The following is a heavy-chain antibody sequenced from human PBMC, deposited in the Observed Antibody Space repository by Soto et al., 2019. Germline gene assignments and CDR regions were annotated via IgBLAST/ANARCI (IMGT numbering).Heavy chain of an antibody. V-gene: IGHV1-69*13. Sequence: SVKVSCKASGGTFSSYAISWVRQAPGQGLEWMGGIIPIFGTANYAQKFQGRVTITADESTSTAYMELSSLRSEDTAVYYCARSGTMIVVADNWFDPWGQGTLVTVSA. CDR3: ARSGTMIVVADNWFDP. D-gene: IGHD3-22*01. CDR1: GGTFSSYA. J-gene: IGHJ5*02. CDR2: IIPIFGTA.